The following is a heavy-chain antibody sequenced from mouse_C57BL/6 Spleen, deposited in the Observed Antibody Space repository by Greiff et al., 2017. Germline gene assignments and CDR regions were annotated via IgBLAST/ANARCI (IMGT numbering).Heavy chain of an antibody. CDR3: ARPAHGSSPFAY. CDR2: IRNKANGYTT. J-gene: IGHJ3*01. D-gene: IGHD1-1*01. V-gene: IGHV7-3*01. Sequence: EVQPVESGGGLVQPGGSLSLSCAASGFTLTDYYMSWVRPPPGKALEWLGFIRNKANGYTTEYSASVKGRFTISRDKSKSILYLKMNALRAEDSATYYCARPAHGSSPFAYWGQGTLVTVSA. CDR1: GFTLTDYY.